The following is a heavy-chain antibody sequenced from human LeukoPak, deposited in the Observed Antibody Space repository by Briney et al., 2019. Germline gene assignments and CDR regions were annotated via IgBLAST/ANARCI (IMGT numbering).Heavy chain of an antibody. CDR1: GGSFSGYY. CDR2: INHSGST. Sequence: SETLSLTCAVYGGSFSGYYWSWIRQPPGKGLEWIGEINHSGSTNYNPSLKSRVTISVDTSKNRFSLKLSSVTAADTAVYYCARGRVDFWSGYNYMDVWGKGTTVTVSS. V-gene: IGHV4-34*01. D-gene: IGHD3-3*01. CDR3: ARGRVDFWSGYNYMDV. J-gene: IGHJ6*03.